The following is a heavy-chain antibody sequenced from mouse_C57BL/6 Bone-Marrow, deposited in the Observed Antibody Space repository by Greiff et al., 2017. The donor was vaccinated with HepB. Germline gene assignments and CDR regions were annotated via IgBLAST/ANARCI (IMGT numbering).Heavy chain of an antibody. CDR1: GFTFSSYA. V-gene: IGHV5-4*01. Sequence: VQLVESGGGLVKPGGSLKLSCAASGFTFSSYAMSWVRQTPEKRLEWVATISDGGSYTYYPDNVKGRFTISRDNAKNNLYLQMSHLKSEDTAMYYCARDGDYYYAMDYWGQGTSVTVSS. J-gene: IGHJ4*01. CDR2: ISDGGSYT. CDR3: ARDGDYYYAMDY.